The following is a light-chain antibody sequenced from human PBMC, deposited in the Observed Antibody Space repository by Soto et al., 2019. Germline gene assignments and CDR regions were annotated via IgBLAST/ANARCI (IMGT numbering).Light chain of an antibody. CDR2: DAS. CDR3: QQRYNWPRT. V-gene: IGKV3-11*01. J-gene: IGKJ4*01. CDR1: QSVSSS. Sequence: EIVLTQSPATLSLSPGERATLSCRASQSVSSSLAWYQQKPGQAPRLLISDASNRATGIPVRFSGSGSGTDFTLTISSLEPEDFAVYYCQQRYNWPRTFGGGTKV.